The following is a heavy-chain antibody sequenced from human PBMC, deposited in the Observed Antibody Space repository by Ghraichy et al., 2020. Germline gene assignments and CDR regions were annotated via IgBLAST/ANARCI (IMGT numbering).Heavy chain of an antibody. J-gene: IGHJ4*02. Sequence: SETLSLTCAVYGGSFSGYYWSWIRQPPGKGLEWIGEINHSGSTNYNPSFKSRVTISVDTSKNQFSLKLSSVTAADTAVYYCARISSSWYYFDYWGQGTLVTVSS. CDR2: INHSGST. CDR3: ARISSSWYYFDY. D-gene: IGHD6-13*01. V-gene: IGHV4-34*01. CDR1: GGSFSGYY.